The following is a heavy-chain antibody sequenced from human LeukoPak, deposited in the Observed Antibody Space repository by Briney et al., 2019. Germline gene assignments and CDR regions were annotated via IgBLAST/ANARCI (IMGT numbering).Heavy chain of an antibody. Sequence: GASVKVSCKASGYTFTSYDINWVRQATGQGLEWMGWMNPNSGNTGYAQKFQGRVTMTRNTSISTAYMELSSLRSEDTAVYYCASGHWDYYGSGSYYTYYYHMDVWGKGTTVTISS. V-gene: IGHV1-8*01. CDR3: ASGHWDYYGSGSYYTYYYHMDV. J-gene: IGHJ6*03. CDR1: GYTFTSYD. CDR2: MNPNSGNT. D-gene: IGHD3-10*01.